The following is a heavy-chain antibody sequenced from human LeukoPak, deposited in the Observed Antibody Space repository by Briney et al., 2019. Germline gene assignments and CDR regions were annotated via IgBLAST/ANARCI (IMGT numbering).Heavy chain of an antibody. D-gene: IGHD6-13*01. Sequence: ASVKVSCKVSGYTLTELSMHWVRQAPGKGLEWMGGFDPEDGETIYAQKFQGRVTMTEDTSTDTAYMKLSSLRSEDTAVYYSATGPIASYSSSWYGMDVWGQGTTVTVSS. V-gene: IGHV1-24*01. CDR2: FDPEDGET. J-gene: IGHJ6*02. CDR3: ATGPIASYSSSWYGMDV. CDR1: GYTLTELS.